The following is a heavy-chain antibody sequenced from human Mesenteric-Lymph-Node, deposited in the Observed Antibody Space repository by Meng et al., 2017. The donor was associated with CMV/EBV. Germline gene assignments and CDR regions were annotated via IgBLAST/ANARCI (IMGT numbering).Heavy chain of an antibody. Sequence: GGSLRLSCTASGSRFSSHAMTWVRQAPGKGLEWVSGISGSGRSTYYADSVQGRFTISRDNFKNTLYLQMNSLRAADTAIYFCGRAQDDFWSGSPLDVWGQGTTVTVSS. D-gene: IGHD3-3*01. J-gene: IGHJ6*02. CDR2: ISGSGRST. V-gene: IGHV3-23*01. CDR1: GSRFSSHA. CDR3: GRAQDDFWSGSPLDV.